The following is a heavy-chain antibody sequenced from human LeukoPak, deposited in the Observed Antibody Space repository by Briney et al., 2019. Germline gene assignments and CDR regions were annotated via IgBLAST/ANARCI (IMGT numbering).Heavy chain of an antibody. CDR3: ARTFDSSGYDYGHYFDY. V-gene: IGHV3-7*01. CDR2: MKRDGSEI. CDR1: GFTFSTYW. J-gene: IGHJ4*02. D-gene: IGHD3-22*01. Sequence: GGSLRLSCSASGFTFSTYWMSWVRQAPGKGLEWVANMKRDGSEIYYVDSVRGRFTISRDNSKNTLTLQMNSLRVEDTAVYHCARTFDSSGYDYGHYFDYWGQGALVTVSS.